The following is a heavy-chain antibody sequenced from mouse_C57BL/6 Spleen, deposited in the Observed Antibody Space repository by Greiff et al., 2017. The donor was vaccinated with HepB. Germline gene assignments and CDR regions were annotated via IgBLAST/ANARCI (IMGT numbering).Heavy chain of an antibody. CDR3: TTWDYYFDY. D-gene: IGHD4-1*01. J-gene: IGHJ2*01. V-gene: IGHV14-4*01. CDR1: GFNIKDDY. Sequence: DVKLVESGAELVRPGASVKLSCTASGFNIKDDYMHWVKQRPEQGLEWIGWIDPENGDTEYASKFQGKATITADTSSNTAYLQLSSLTSEDTAVYYCTTWDYYFDYWGQGTTLTVSS. CDR2: IDPENGDT.